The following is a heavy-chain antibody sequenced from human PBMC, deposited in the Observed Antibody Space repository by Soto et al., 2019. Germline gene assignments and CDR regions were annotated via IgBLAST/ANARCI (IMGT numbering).Heavy chain of an antibody. CDR3: SRQASDFWSGKPQYYMDV. J-gene: IGHJ6*03. CDR2: IRSKGNNYAT. CDR1: GFTFSGSA. D-gene: IGHD3-3*01. V-gene: IGHV3-73*01. Sequence: EVQLVESGGGLVQPGGSLKLSCAASGFTFSGSAMHWVRQASGKGLEWVGHIRSKGNNYATAYGASLKGRFTISRDDSKNTAYLHMNSLNTEDTAVYYCSRQASDFWSGKPQYYMDVWGKGTTVTVSS.